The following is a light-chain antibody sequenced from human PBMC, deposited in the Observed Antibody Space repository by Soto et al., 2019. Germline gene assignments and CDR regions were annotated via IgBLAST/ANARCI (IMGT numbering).Light chain of an antibody. CDR2: APS. CDR3: LQDYNYPRT. CDR1: QGIRND. V-gene: IGKV1-6*01. J-gene: IGKJ1*01. Sequence: AIQMTQSPSSLSPSVGDRVTITCRASQGIRNDLGRYQQKPGKAPKLLIYAPSSLQSGVPSRFSGSGSGTDFTLTISSLQPEDFATYYCLQDYNYPRTFGQGTKVEIK.